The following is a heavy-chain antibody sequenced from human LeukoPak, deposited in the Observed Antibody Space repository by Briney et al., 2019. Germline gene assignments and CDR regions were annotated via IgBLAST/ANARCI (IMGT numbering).Heavy chain of an antibody. Sequence: PGGSLRLSCAASGFTFSSYSMNWIRQTPGKGLEWIGEINHGGGTNYNPSLKSRATISVDTSKKQFSLNLTSVTAADTAVYYCARGEDGTGDYRPTYFDSWGQGTLVTVSS. V-gene: IGHV4-34*01. CDR1: GFTFSSYS. CDR2: INHGGGT. D-gene: IGHD4-17*01. CDR3: ARGEDGTGDYRPTYFDS. J-gene: IGHJ4*02.